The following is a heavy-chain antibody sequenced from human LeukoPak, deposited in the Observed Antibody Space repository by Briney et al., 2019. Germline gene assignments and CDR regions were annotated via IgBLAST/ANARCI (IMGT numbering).Heavy chain of an antibody. CDR1: GGSISSYY. Sequence: SETLSLTCTVSGGSISSYYWSWIRLPPGKGLEWIGYLSKSGNTNYNPSLKSRVTISVDTSKNQFSLKLSSVTAADTAVYYCARAPQYYDILTGYPYYFDYWGQGTLVTVSS. CDR2: LSKSGNT. V-gene: IGHV4-59*01. D-gene: IGHD3-9*01. J-gene: IGHJ4*02. CDR3: ARAPQYYDILTGYPYYFDY.